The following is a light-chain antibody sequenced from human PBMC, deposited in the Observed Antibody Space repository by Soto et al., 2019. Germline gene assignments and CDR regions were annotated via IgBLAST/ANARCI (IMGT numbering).Light chain of an antibody. CDR2: VAS. J-gene: IGKJ2*01. Sequence: EIVMTQSPATLSVTPRERATLSCRASQSVSSNLAWYQQKPGQAPRLRIYVASTRTTGIPARFSGSGSGTEFTLTISSLQSEDLAVYYCQQYNNWPPNTFGQGTKVDI. CDR1: QSVSSN. CDR3: QQYNNWPPNT. V-gene: IGKV3-15*01.